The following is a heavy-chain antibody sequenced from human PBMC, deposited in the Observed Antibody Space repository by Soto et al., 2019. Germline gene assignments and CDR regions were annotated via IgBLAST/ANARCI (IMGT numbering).Heavy chain of an antibody. V-gene: IGHV3-21*01. CDR1: EFTFSSYS. CDR3: ARDPGRYETVRLFDY. Sequence: RGSLRLSCAASEFTFSSYSMNWVRQAPGKGLDWVSSISSSSSYIYYADSVKGRFTISRDNAKNSLYLQMNSLRAEDTAVYYCARDPGRYETVRLFDYRGQGTLVTVSS. D-gene: IGHD5-12*01. J-gene: IGHJ4*02. CDR2: ISSSSSYI.